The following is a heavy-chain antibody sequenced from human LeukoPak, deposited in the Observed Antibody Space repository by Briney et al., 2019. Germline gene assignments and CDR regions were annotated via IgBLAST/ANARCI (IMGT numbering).Heavy chain of an antibody. D-gene: IGHD5-18*01. CDR2: IYYSGST. V-gene: IGHV4-59*01. J-gene: IGHJ4*02. CDR3: AREDTAMGYFDY. Sequence: PSETLSLTCTVSGGSISSYYWSWLRQPPGKGLEWIGYIYYSGSTNYNPSLKSRVTISVATSKNQFSLKLSSVTAADTAVYYCAREDTAMGYFDYWGQGTLVTVSS. CDR1: GGSISSYY.